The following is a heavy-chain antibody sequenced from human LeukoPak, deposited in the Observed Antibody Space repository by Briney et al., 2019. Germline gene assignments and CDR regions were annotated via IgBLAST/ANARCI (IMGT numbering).Heavy chain of an antibody. V-gene: IGHV1-2*02. J-gene: IGHJ3*02. D-gene: IGHD3-3*01. CDR1: GYTFTGYY. Sequence: GASVKVSCKASGYTFTGYYMHWVRQAPGQGLEWMGWINPSSGGTNYAQKFQGRVTMTRDTSISTAYMELSRLRSDDTAVYYFASLTYYDFWGGYNYAFEIWGQGTMVTVSS. CDR2: INPSSGGT. CDR3: ASLTYYDFWGGYNYAFEI.